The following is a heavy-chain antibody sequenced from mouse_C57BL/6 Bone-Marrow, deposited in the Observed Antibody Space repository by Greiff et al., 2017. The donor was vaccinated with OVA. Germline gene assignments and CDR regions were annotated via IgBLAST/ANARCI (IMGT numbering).Heavy chain of an antibody. CDR3: ARHGGNYYFDY. J-gene: IGHJ2*01. CDR1: GFTFSSYG. D-gene: IGHD2-1*01. CDR2: ISRGGSYT. V-gene: IGHV5-6*01. Sequence: EVQVVESGGDLVKPGGSLKLSCAASGFTFSSYGMSWVRQTPDKRLEWVATISRGGSYTYYPDSVKGRFTISRDNAKNTLYLQLSSLKSEDTAMYYCARHGGNYYFDYWGQGTTLTVSS.